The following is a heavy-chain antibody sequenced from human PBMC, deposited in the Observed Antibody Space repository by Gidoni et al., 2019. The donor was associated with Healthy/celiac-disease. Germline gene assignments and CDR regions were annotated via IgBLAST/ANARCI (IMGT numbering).Heavy chain of an antibody. V-gene: IGHV3-30*04. CDR3: ASQMSDSDY. Sequence: GELVESGGGVVQPGRALRLPWAASGFTFSSYAMHWVRQAPGKGLEWVAVISYDGSNKYYADSVKGRFTISRDNSKNTLYLQMNSLRAEDTAVYYCASQMSDSDYWGQGTLVTVSS. J-gene: IGHJ4*02. CDR1: GFTFSSYA. CDR2: ISYDGSNK.